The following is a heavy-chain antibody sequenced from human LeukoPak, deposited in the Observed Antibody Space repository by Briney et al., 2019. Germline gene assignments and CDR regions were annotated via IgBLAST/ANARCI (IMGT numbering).Heavy chain of an antibody. CDR3: ARVDLRAAYFDY. V-gene: IGHV4-4*07. J-gene: IGHJ4*02. D-gene: IGHD2-15*01. CDR2: IYTSGST. Sequence: PSETLSLTCTVSGGSLSSYFWSWIRQPAGKGLEWIGRIYTSGSTGYNPSLKSRVTMSVDTSKNQSSLKLSSVTAADTAVYYCARVDLRAAYFDYWGQGTLVTVSS. CDR1: GGSLSSYF.